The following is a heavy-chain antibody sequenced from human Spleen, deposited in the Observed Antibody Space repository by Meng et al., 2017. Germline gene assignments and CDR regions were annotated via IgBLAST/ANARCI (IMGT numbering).Heavy chain of an antibody. CDR3: TTDSSGLIDY. J-gene: IGHJ4*02. V-gene: IGHV3-15*01. Sequence: GGSLRLSCAASGFTFSNAWMSWVRQAPGKGLEWVGRIKRKTDGGTTDYAAPVKGRFTISRDDSKNTLYLQMNSLKTEDTAVYYCTTDSSGLIDYWGQGTLVTVSS. CDR1: GFTFSNAW. CDR2: IKRKTDGGTT. D-gene: IGHD3-22*01.